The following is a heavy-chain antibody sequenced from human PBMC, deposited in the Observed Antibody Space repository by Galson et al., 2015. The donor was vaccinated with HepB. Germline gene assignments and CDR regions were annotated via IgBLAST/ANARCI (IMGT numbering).Heavy chain of an antibody. D-gene: IGHD5-18*01. CDR3: AKGYGLFDS. CDR1: GGSISSRN. CDR2: ISGNGDST. Sequence: ETLSLTCAVSGGSISSRNWWSWVRQPPGKGLEWISGISGNGDSTFYADSVKGRFTVSRDNSNNMLYLQMNSLRAEDAGLYFCAKGYGLFDSWAQGILVTVSS. J-gene: IGHJ5*01. V-gene: IGHV3-23*01.